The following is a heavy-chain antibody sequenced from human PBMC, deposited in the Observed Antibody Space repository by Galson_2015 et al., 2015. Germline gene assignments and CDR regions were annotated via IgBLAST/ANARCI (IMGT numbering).Heavy chain of an antibody. Sequence: SLRFSCAASGFTFGNAWMSGVGQPPGKGLGGGGRIKSKTDGGTTDYAAPVKGRFTISRDDSRNTLYLQMNSLKTEDTAVYYCTTESERYFDWLLDYWGQGTLVTVSS. CDR1: GFTFGNAW. J-gene: IGHJ4*02. CDR3: TTESERYFDWLLDY. CDR2: IKSKTDGGTT. D-gene: IGHD3-9*01. V-gene: IGHV3-15*01.